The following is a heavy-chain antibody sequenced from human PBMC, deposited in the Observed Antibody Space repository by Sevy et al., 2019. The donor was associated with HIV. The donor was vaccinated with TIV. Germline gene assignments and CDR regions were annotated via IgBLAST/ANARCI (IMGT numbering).Heavy chain of an antibody. CDR3: AAMATEGYYYMDV. D-gene: IGHD5-18*01. CDR2: IYPDDSDT. J-gene: IGHJ6*03. Sequence: GESLKISCKGSGFSFTSNWIGWVRQMPGKGLEWMGFIYPDDSDTRYSPSFEGHVTIPADKSINTAYVQWSSLKASDTAIYYCAAMATEGYYYMDVWGKGTTVTVSS. CDR1: GFSFTSNW. V-gene: IGHV5-51*01.